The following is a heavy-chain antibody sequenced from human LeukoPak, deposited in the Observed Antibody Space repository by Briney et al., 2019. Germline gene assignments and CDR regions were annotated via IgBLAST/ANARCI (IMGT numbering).Heavy chain of an antibody. CDR1: GYTFTNYG. CDR2: ISAYNGNT. CDR3: ARRASGSYFLDY. J-gene: IGHJ4*02. V-gene: IGHV1-18*01. Sequence: ASVKVSCKASGYTFTNYGISWVRQAPGQGLEWMGWISAYNGNTNYAQKLQGRVTMTTDTSTSTAYMELRSLRSGDTAVYYCARRASGSYFLDYWGQGTLVTVSS. D-gene: IGHD1-26*01.